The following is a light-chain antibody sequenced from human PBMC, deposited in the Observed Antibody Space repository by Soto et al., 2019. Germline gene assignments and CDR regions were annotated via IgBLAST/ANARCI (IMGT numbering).Light chain of an antibody. CDR2: GTS. V-gene: IGKV3-20*01. J-gene: IGKJ3*01. CDR3: QQYGSSYT. Sequence: EIVLTQSPGTLSLSPGERATLSCRASQSVRSNYLAWYQQQPGQAPRLLIYGTSTRATGIPDMFSGSGSGTDFTLTISRLEPEDFAVYYCQQYGSSYTFGPGTKVEIK. CDR1: QSVRSNY.